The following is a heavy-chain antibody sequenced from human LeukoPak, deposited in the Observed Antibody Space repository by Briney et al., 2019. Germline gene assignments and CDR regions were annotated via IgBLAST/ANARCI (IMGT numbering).Heavy chain of an antibody. D-gene: IGHD6-19*01. V-gene: IGHV1-18*01. J-gene: IGHJ4*02. CDR3: ARVNLVAVAGSTDFDY. CDR1: GYTFARYG. Sequence: ASVKVSCKASGYTFARYGISWVRQAPGQGLEYMGWISAYNGNTNYAQRLQGRVTMTTDTSTSTAYMELRSLRSDDTAVYFCARVNLVAVAGSTDFDYWGQGTLVTVSS. CDR2: ISAYNGNT.